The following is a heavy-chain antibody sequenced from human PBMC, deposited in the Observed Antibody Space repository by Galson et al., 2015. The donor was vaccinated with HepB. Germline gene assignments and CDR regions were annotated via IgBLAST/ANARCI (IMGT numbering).Heavy chain of an antibody. D-gene: IGHD4-17*01. Sequence: SLRLSCAASGFTFSSYGMHWVRQAPGKGLEWVAVIWYDGSNKYYADSVKGRFTISRDNSKNTLYLQMNSLRAEDTAVYYCARVVEGTVTTPHYYYYMDVWGKGTTVTVSS. CDR2: IWYDGSNK. J-gene: IGHJ6*03. CDR1: GFTFSSYG. V-gene: IGHV3-33*01. CDR3: ARVVEGTVTTPHYYYYMDV.